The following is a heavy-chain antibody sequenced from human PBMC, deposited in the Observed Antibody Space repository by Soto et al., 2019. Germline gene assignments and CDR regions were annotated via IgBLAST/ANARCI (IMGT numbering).Heavy chain of an antibody. CDR3: ARDPPLSVLVVVATDDF. CDR1: GFTFTNHN. CDR2: ISSSSSFR. D-gene: IGHD2-21*01. Sequence: GGSLRLSCAASGFTFTNHNMNWVRQAPGKGLEWVSSISSSSSFRNYADSVKVRFSISRDNDKNLVYLQMDSLRAEDTAVYYCARDPPLSVLVVVATDDFWGQGTLVTVSS. V-gene: IGHV3-21*01. J-gene: IGHJ4*02.